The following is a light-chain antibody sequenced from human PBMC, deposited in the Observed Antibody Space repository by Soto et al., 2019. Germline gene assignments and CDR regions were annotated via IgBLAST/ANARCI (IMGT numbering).Light chain of an antibody. CDR1: QSIANY. V-gene: IGKV1-39*01. J-gene: IGKJ1*01. CDR3: PQSYSIPQT. Sequence: DIQMTQSPSSLSASLGDRVTITCRTSQSIANYLNWYQQKPGKAPNLLIYAAFSLQSGVPSRFSGSGSGTEFTLTISSLQSEDFATYYCPQSYSIPQTFGQGTKVEIK. CDR2: AAF.